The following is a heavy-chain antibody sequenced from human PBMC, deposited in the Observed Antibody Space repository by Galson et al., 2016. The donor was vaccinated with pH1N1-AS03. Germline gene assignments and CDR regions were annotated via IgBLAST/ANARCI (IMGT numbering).Heavy chain of an antibody. CDR3: ARDFHSSNV. V-gene: IGHV1-2*02. CDR2: INPSSGGT. CDR1: GYTFSDYY. Sequence: SGYTFSDYYMHWVRQAPGQGLEWMGWINPSSGGTKSGQKFQGKVTMTTDTSISTAYMEVTGLRGDDTAVYYCARDFHSSNVWGQGTLVTVSS. D-gene: IGHD2-15*01. J-gene: IGHJ4*01.